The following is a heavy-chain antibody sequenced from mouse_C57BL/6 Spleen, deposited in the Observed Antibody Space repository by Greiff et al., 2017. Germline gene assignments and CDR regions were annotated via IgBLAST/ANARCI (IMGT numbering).Heavy chain of an antibody. J-gene: IGHJ2*01. Sequence: EVQVVESGGGLVKPGGSLKLSCAASGFTFSDYGMHWVRQAPEKGLEWVAYISSGSSTIYYADTVKGRFTISRDNAKNTLFLQMTSLRSEDTAMYYCARSYDGYYVRYWGQGTTLTVSS. CDR2: ISSGSSTI. CDR3: ARSYDGYYVRY. D-gene: IGHD2-3*01. CDR1: GFTFSDYG. V-gene: IGHV5-17*01.